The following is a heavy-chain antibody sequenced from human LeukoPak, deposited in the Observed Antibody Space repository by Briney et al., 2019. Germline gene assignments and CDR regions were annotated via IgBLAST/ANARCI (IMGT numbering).Heavy chain of an antibody. CDR1: GFIFSDFY. V-gene: IGHV3-11*01. CDR2: ISSNNYTI. Sequence: GGSLRLSCAASGFIFSDFYMAWIRQAPGKGLEWISYISSNNYTIYYADSVKGRFTISRDNAKNSLSLRMNSLRDEDTAVYYCARVGWYGVAGTPIDYWGQGTLVTVSS. D-gene: IGHD6-19*01. CDR3: ARVGWYGVAGTPIDY. J-gene: IGHJ4*02.